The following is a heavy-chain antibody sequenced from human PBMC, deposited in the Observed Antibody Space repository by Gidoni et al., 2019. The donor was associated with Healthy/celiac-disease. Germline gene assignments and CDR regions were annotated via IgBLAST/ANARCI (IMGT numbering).Heavy chain of an antibody. D-gene: IGHD3-22*01. CDR2: IYYSGST. CDR3: ARVRPEDYYDSSGYPTHAFDI. Sequence: QVQLQESGPGLVKPSETLSLTCTVSGGSISSYYLSWIRQPPGKGLEWIGYIYYSGSTNYNPSLKSRVTISVDTSKNQFSLKLSSVTAADTAVYYCARVRPEDYYDSSGYPTHAFDIWGQGTMVNVSS. V-gene: IGHV4-59*01. CDR1: GGSISSYY. J-gene: IGHJ3*02.